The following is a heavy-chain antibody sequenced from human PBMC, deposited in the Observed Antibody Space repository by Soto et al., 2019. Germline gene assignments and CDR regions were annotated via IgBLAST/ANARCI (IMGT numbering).Heavy chain of an antibody. D-gene: IGHD6-19*01. CDR3: ARARYSSGWFDAFDI. CDR1: GYSFTSYW. CDR2: IYPGDSDT. J-gene: IGHJ3*02. Sequence: ESLKISCKGSGYSFTSYWIGWVRQMPGKGLEWMGIIYPGDSDTRYSPSFQGQVTISADKSISTAYLQWSSLKASDTAMYYCARARYSSGWFDAFDIWGQGTMVTVSS. V-gene: IGHV5-51*01.